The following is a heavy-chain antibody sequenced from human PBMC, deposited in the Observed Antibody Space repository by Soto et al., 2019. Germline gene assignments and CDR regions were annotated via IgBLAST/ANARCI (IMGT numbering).Heavy chain of an antibody. V-gene: IGHV1-46*01. CDR1: GYTFISRY. J-gene: IGHJ3*02. D-gene: IGHD2-2*01. Sequence: ASVKVSCKASGYTFISRYIHWVRQAPGQGLEWMGIINPSGGSTTYAQKFQGRVTMTRDTSTSTVFMELSSLRSEDTAVYYCARGGSGSTSSPEAFDIWGQGTMVTVSS. CDR2: INPSGGST. CDR3: ARGGSGSTSSPEAFDI.